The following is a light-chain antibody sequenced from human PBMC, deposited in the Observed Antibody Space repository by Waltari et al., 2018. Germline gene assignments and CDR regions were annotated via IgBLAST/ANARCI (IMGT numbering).Light chain of an antibody. CDR1: NSNIGAGYD. CDR2: GNN. J-gene: IGLJ2*01. Sequence: QSVLTQPPSVSGAPGPRVTISCTGNNSNIGAGYDVHWYQQLPGTAPKLLVYGNNNRPSGVPDRFSGSKSGTSASLAITGLQAEDEADYYCQSYDSNLVVFGGGTKLTVL. V-gene: IGLV1-40*01. CDR3: QSYDSNLVV.